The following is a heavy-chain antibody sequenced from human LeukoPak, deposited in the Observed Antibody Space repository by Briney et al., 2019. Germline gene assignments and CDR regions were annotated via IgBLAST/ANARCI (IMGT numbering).Heavy chain of an antibody. D-gene: IGHD5-12*01. CDR3: ARRYSGYGNAFDI. Sequence: KTSGTLSLTCAVSGGSILSTNWWSWVRQPPGKGLEWIGEVHLSGATNYSPSLKSRVTISVDTSKNQFSLKLYSVTAADTAVYYCARRYSGYGNAFDIWGQGTMVTVSS. CDR2: VHLSGAT. V-gene: IGHV4-4*02. J-gene: IGHJ3*02. CDR1: GGSILSTNW.